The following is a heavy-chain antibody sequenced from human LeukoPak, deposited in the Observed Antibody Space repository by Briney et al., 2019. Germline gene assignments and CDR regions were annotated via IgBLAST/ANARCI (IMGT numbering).Heavy chain of an antibody. Sequence: GGSVKVSCKASGYTFTGYYMHWVRQAPGQGLEWMGWINPNSGGTNYAQKFQGRVTMTRDTSISTAYMELSRLRSDDAAVYYCARDLCGGDCSYYYYYGMDVWGQGTTVTVSS. CDR3: ARDLCGGDCSYYYYYGMDV. D-gene: IGHD2-21*02. V-gene: IGHV1-2*02. J-gene: IGHJ6*02. CDR2: INPNSGGT. CDR1: GYTFTGYY.